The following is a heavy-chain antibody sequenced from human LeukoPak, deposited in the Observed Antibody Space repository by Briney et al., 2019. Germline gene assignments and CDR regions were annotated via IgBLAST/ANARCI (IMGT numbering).Heavy chain of an antibody. CDR1: GYTFTGYY. J-gene: IGHJ4*02. CDR3: AREEGSYPESLDS. CDR2: INPDSGDT. Sequence: ASVKGSCTASGYTFTGYYMHWVRQAPGQGLEWMGWINPDSGDTTYAQKFQGRVTMTRDTSISTAYMELSRLTSDDTAVYYCAREEGSYPESLDSWGQGSLVTVSS. V-gene: IGHV1-2*02. D-gene: IGHD1-26*01.